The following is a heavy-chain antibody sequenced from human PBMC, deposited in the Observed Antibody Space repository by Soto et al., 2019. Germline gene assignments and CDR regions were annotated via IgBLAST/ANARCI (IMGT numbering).Heavy chain of an antibody. Sequence: EVQLVESGGGLVQPGGSLRLSCAASGFTFSSYWMHWVRQVPGKGLVWVSRINNDRSHTSYADSVKGRFTISRDNARKTLYLEMNSLRAEDTAVYYCARYVRCITTSGYGNWFNSWGQGALVTGSS. D-gene: IGHD6-25*01. V-gene: IGHV3-74*01. CDR2: INNDRSHT. CDR1: GFTFSSYW. J-gene: IGHJ5*01. CDR3: ARYVRCITTSGYGNWFNS.